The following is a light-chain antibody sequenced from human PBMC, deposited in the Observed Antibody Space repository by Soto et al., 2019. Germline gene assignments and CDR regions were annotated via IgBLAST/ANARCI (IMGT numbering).Light chain of an antibody. CDR3: QVWDSTFVI. CDR2: TDN. J-gene: IGLJ2*01. V-gene: IGLV3-9*01. Sequence: SYELTQPLSVSVALGQTARITCGGNNIGRKNVHWYQQKPGQAPVLVIYTDNKRPSGIPERLSGSNSGNTATLTISGAQAGDEADYYCQVWDSTFVIFGGGTKVTVL. CDR1: NIGRKN.